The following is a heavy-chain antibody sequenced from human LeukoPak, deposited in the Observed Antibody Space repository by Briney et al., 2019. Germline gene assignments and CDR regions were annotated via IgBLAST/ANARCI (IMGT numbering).Heavy chain of an antibody. Sequence: SETLSLTCAVYGGSFSGYYWSWIRQPPGKGLEWIGYIYYSGSTYYNPSLKSRVTISVDTSKNQFSLKLSSVTAADTAVYYCARRRYGSGRRSDGDYWGQGTLVTVSS. V-gene: IGHV4-34*09. CDR3: ARRRYGSGRRSDGDY. CDR1: GGSFSGYY. D-gene: IGHD3-10*01. J-gene: IGHJ4*02. CDR2: IYYSGST.